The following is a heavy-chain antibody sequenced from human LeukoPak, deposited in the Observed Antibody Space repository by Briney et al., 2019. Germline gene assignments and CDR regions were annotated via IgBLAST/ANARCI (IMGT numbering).Heavy chain of an antibody. CDR3: ARSGYFDY. V-gene: IGHV3-74*01. J-gene: IGHJ4*02. Sequence: GGSLRLSCAASGFSISSYWMYWVRQAPGERPVWVSRINTDYADSVKGRFTMSRDNAKNTLYLQMNSLTAADTAVYYCARSGYFDYWSQGTLVTVSS. CDR2: INT. D-gene: IGHD3-22*01. CDR1: GFSISSYW.